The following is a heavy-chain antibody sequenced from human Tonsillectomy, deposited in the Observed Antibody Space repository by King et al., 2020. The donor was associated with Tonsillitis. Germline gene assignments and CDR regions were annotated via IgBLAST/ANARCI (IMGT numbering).Heavy chain of an antibody. D-gene: IGHD5-18*01. CDR2: IYYSGST. Sequence: QLQESGPGLVKPSQTLSLTCTVSGGSISSAVYYWSWIRQHPGKGLGWIGYIYYSGSTYYNPSLKSLVTISVDTSKNQFSLNLSSLTAADTAVYYCARLGYSYGYEGYNYYMDVWGKGTTVTVSS. CDR3: ARLGYSYGYEGYNYYMDV. J-gene: IGHJ6*03. CDR1: GGSISSAVYY. V-gene: IGHV4-31*01.